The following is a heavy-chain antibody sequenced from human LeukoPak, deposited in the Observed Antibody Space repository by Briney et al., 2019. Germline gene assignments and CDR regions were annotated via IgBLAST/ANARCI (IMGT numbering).Heavy chain of an antibody. Sequence: GGSLRLSCAASGFTFSSYTMNWVRQAPGKGLEWVSSISSSSYIYYADSVKGRFTISRDNAKNSLYLQMNSLRAEDTAVYYCARCGSGSYYNYYYMDVWGKGTTVTVSS. J-gene: IGHJ6*03. D-gene: IGHD3-10*01. V-gene: IGHV3-21*01. CDR3: ARCGSGSYYNYYYMDV. CDR1: GFTFSSYT. CDR2: ISSSSYI.